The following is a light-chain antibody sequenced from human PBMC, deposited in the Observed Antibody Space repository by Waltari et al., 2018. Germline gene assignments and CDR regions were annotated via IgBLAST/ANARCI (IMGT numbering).Light chain of an antibody. CDR3: QQYNNWPPLT. J-gene: IGKJ4*01. CDR1: QSVSSN. CDR2: DSS. V-gene: IGKV3-15*01. Sequence: EIVMTQSPATLSVSPGERVTLSCRASQSVSSNLAWYQQKPGQAPRLHIYDSSTRATGTAARFSGSGSGPEFTLTITGLQSEDFALYYCQQYNNWPPLTFGGGTKVEIK.